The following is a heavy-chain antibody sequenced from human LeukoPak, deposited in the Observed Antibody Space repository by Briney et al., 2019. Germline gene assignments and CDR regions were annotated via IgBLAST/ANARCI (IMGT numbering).Heavy chain of an antibody. J-gene: IGHJ5*02. D-gene: IGHD3-3*01. CDR3: AKDPHFDFWSGYNNWFDP. CDR1: GFTFSTFA. Sequence: PGGSLRLSCAASGFTFSTFAMNWVRQAPGKGLEWGSTISGSGTATHYADSVKSRFTISCDNSNDTLYLLLNSLRAEDTAVYYCAKDPHFDFWSGYNNWFDPWGQGTLVTVSS. V-gene: IGHV3-23*01. CDR2: ISGSGTAT.